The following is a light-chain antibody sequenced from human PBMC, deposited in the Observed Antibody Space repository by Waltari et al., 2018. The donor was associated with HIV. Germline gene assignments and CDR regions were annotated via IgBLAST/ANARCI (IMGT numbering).Light chain of an antibody. V-gene: IGLV2-14*01. CDR3: SSYTSSRTWV. Sequence: QSALTQPASVSGSPGQSITISCTGTRSDVGGYNYVSWYQHHPGKAPKLVIYEVSNRPSGVSNRFSGFKSVNTASLTISGLQAEDEGDYYCSSYTSSRTWVFGGGTKLTVL. CDR1: RSDVGGYNY. CDR2: EVS. J-gene: IGLJ3*02.